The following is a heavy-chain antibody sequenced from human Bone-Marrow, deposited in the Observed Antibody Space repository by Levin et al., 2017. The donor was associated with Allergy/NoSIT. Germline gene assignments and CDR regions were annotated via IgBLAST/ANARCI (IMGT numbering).Heavy chain of an antibody. CDR3: ARDTYYHESSGYYWGVFDY. J-gene: IGHJ4*02. CDR2: IWYDGRNK. CDR1: GFTFSSYG. Sequence: GESLKISCAASGFTFSSYGMHWVRQAPGKGLEWVAVIWYDGRNKYYADSVKGRFTISRDNSKNTLYLQMNSLRAEDTAMYYCARDTYYHESSGYYWGVFDYWGQGTLVTVSS. V-gene: IGHV3-33*01. D-gene: IGHD3-22*01.